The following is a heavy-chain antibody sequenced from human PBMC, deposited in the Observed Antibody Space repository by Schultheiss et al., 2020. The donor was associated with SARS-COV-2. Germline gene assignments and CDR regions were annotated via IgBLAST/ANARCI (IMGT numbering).Heavy chain of an antibody. D-gene: IGHD6-6*01. J-gene: IGHJ4*02. Sequence: GESLKISCAASGFTFSSYAMSWVRQAPGKGLEWVSAISGSGGSTYYADSVKGRFTISRDNSKNTLYLQMNSLRAEDTAVYYCARSANRSSVAYWGQGTLVTVSS. CDR1: GFTFSSYA. CDR3: ARSANRSSVAY. CDR2: ISGSGGST. V-gene: IGHV3-23*01.